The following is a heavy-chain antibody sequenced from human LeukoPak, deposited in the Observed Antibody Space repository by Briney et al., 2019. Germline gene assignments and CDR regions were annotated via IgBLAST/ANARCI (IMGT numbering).Heavy chain of an antibody. CDR2: ISSTGATT. CDR1: GFTFSSFA. CDR3: AKEPGGIPGAHYFDY. V-gene: IGHV3-23*01. Sequence: PGGSLRLSCAASGFTFSSFAMSWVRQAPGQGLEWVSSISSTGATTYYADSVRGRFTISRDNAMNTLYLQLSSLRVEDTAVYYCAKEPGGIPGAHYFDYWGQGTLVTVSS. J-gene: IGHJ4*02. D-gene: IGHD3-16*01.